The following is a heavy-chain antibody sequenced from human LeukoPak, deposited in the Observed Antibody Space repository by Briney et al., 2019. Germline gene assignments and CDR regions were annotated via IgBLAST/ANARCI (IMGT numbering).Heavy chain of an antibody. CDR2: ISYDGSNK. J-gene: IGHJ6*04. V-gene: IGHV3-30*18. D-gene: IGHD5-18*01. CDR3: AKDGDTAMVSSYYGMDV. Sequence: PGGSLRLSCAASGFAFSSYGMHWVRRAPGKGLEWVAVISYDGSNKYYADSVKGRFTISRDNSKNTLYLQMNSPRAEDTAVYYCAKDGDTAMVSSYYGMDVWGKGTTVTVSS. CDR1: GFAFSSYG.